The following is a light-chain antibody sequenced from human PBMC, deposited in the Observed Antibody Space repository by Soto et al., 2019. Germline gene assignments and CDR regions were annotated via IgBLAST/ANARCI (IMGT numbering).Light chain of an antibody. V-gene: IGLV1-40*01. J-gene: IGLJ1*01. Sequence: QSVLTQPPSVSGAPGQRVTISCTGSSSNIGAGYDVHWYQQLPGTAPKLLIYGNSNRPSGVPDRFSGSKSGTSASLAITGLQAEDEADYYCQSYDSRLSVHIFGNGTKVTVX. CDR3: QSYDSRLSVHI. CDR2: GNS. CDR1: SSNIGAGYD.